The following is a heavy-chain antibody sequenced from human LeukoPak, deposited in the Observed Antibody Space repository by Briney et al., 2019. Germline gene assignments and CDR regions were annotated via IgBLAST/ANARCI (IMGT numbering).Heavy chain of an antibody. J-gene: IGHJ4*02. V-gene: IGHV4-34*01. CDR2: INHSGST. D-gene: IGHD3-16*02. CDR3: ARGGSRRLGELSLYRY. Sequence: SETLSLTCAVYGGSFSGYYWSWIRQPPGKGLEWIGEINHSGSTNYNPSLKSRVTISVDTSKNQFSLKLSSVTAADTAMYYCARGGSRRLGELSLYRYWGQGTLVTVSS. CDR1: GGSFSGYY.